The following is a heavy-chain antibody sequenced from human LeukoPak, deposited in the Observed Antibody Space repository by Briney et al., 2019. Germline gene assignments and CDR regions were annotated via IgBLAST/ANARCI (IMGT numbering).Heavy chain of an antibody. J-gene: IGHJ6*03. CDR1: GGSISSNHW. V-gene: IGHV4-4*02. CDR2: IYHSGST. Sequence: PSGTLSLTCAVSGGSISSNHWWTWVRQPPGKGLEWIGEIYHSGSTNYNPSLKSRVTISVDTSKNQFSLKLSSVTAADTAVYYCARVPGLGYYYYMDVWGKGTTVTVSS. D-gene: IGHD1-14*01. CDR3: ARVPGLGYYYYMDV.